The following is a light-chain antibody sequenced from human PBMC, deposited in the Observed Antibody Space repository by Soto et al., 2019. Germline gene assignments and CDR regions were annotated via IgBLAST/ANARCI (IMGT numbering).Light chain of an antibody. J-gene: IGKJ1*01. CDR1: QRISSY. CDR2: AAS. CDR3: QQSYSTRWA. Sequence: DIQMTQSPSSLSASVGDRVTITCRASQRISSYLNWYQQKPGKAPKLLIYAASSLQSGVPSRFSGSGSGTDFTLTISSLQPEDFATYYCQQSYSTRWAFGQGTKVEV. V-gene: IGKV1-39*01.